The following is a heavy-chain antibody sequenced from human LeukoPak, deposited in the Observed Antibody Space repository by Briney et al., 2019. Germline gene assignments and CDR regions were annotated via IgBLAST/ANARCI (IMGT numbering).Heavy chain of an antibody. CDR3: ARHYCSGGSCYSFDY. J-gene: IGHJ4*02. CDR1: GYRFTSYW. CDR2: IYPSDSDT. V-gene: IGHV5-51*01. Sequence: GESLKISCKGSGYRFTSYWIGWVRQMPGKGLEWMGIIYPSDSDTRYSPSFQGQVTISADKSISTAYLQWSSLKASDTAMYYCARHYCSGGSCYSFDYWGQGTLVTVSS. D-gene: IGHD2-15*01.